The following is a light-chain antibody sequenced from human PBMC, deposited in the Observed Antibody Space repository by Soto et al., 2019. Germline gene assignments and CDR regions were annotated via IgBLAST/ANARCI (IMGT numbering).Light chain of an antibody. CDR2: DAS. V-gene: IGKV1-5*01. J-gene: IGKJ1*01. Sequence: DIQRTQSPSTLSASVGDRVTITCRASQSISSWLAWYQKKPGKDPNLLIYDASSLESGVPSRFSGSGSGTEFNLTISRLQTDDFATYDCQQYNYYPRTFGQGTKVDIK. CDR3: QQYNYYPRT. CDR1: QSISSW.